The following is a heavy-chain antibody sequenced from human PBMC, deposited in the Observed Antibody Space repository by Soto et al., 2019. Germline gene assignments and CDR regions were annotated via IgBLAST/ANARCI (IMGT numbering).Heavy chain of an antibody. CDR3: ARGEQPVIPGVTFED. V-gene: IGHV1-69*01. CDR2: IIPTLDTA. Sequence: QLPLVQSGAEVKKPGSSVRVSCQAPGDTFSTSAVSWVRQAPGQGLEWMGGIIPTLDTANYAQKCQGRVSITADESTSTAYMDLRRLTSEDTAIYYCARGEQPVIPGVTFEDWGPGTLVTVSS. CDR1: GDTFSTSA. J-gene: IGHJ4*02. D-gene: IGHD3-10*01.